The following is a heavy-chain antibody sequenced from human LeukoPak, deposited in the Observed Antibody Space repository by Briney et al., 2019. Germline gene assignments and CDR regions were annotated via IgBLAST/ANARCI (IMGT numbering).Heavy chain of an antibody. Sequence: PGGSLRLSCAASGFTFNNYAVTWVRQAPGKGLEWVSYISSSGSTIYYADSVKGRFTISRDNAKNSLYLQMNSLRAEDTAVYYCASHDIAVAGTRFDPWGQGTLVTVSS. CDR1: GFTFNNYA. CDR3: ASHDIAVAGTRFDP. CDR2: ISSSGSTI. J-gene: IGHJ5*02. V-gene: IGHV3-48*04. D-gene: IGHD6-19*01.